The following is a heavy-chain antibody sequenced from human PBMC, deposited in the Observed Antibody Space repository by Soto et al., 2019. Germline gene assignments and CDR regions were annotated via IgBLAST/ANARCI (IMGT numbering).Heavy chain of an antibody. J-gene: IGHJ6*02. V-gene: IGHV4-59*01. Sequence: LSLTCTVSGGSISSYYWSWIRQPPGKGLEWIGYIYYSGSTNYNPSLKSRVTISVDTSKDQSSLKLSSVTAADTAVYYCARDYVVAFGGIDYHYYGMDVRGQGTTVTVSS. CDR1: GGSISSYY. D-gene: IGHD2-15*01. CDR2: IYYSGST. CDR3: ARDYVVAFGGIDYHYYGMDV.